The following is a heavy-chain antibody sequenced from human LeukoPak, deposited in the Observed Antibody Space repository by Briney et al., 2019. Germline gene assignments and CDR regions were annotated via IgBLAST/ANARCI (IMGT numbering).Heavy chain of an antibody. J-gene: IGHJ4*02. CDR1: GFTFSSYA. D-gene: IGHD3-22*01. Sequence: GGSLRLSCAASGFTFSSYAMSWVRQAPGKGLEWVSAISGSGSSTYYADSVKGRFTISRDNSKNTLYLQMNSLRAEDTAVYYCAKGYYYDSAGYYSVDYWGQGTLVTVSS. CDR2: ISGSGSST. CDR3: AKGYYYDSAGYYSVDY. V-gene: IGHV3-23*01.